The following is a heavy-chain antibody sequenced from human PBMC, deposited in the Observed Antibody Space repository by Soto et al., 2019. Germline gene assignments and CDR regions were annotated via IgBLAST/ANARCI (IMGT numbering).Heavy chain of an antibody. CDR3: ASDQSAYSGYEHASDV. Sequence: QVQLVESGGGLVQPGRSLRLSCAASGFTFSTYGMHWVRQAPGKGLEWVALIWFDGDYKYYADSVKGRFTISRDNAQNTLYLQMANLRDEDTAMYYCASDQSAYSGYEHASDVWGQGTMVTVSS. V-gene: IGHV3-33*01. CDR1: GFTFSTYG. J-gene: IGHJ3*01. D-gene: IGHD5-12*01. CDR2: IWFDGDYK.